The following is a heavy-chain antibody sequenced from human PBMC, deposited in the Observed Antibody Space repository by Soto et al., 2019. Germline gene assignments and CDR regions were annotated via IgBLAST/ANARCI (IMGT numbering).Heavy chain of an antibody. CDR2: IVVGSGNT. D-gene: IGHD3-3*01. Sequence: ASVKVSCKASGFTFTSSAVQWVRQARGQRLEWIGWIVVGSGNTNYAQKFQERVTITRDMSTSTAYMELSSLRSEDTAVYYCAATYDFSGGPDAFDIWGQGTMVTVSS. CDR1: GFTFTSSA. V-gene: IGHV1-58*01. CDR3: AATYDFSGGPDAFDI. J-gene: IGHJ3*02.